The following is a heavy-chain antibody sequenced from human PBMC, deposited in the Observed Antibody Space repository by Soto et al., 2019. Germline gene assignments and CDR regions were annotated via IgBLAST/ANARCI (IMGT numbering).Heavy chain of an antibody. CDR3: ARDRYYYGSGGWYFDL. V-gene: IGHV4-61*01. J-gene: IGHJ2*01. Sequence: QVQLQESGPGLVKPSEPLSLTCTVSGGSVSSGSYYWSCIRQPPGKGLEWIGYIYYSGSTNYNPSLKSRVTISVDTSKNQFSLKLSSVTAADTAVYNCARDRYYYGSGGWYFDLWGRGTLVTVSS. CDR2: IYYSGST. CDR1: GGSVSSGSYY. D-gene: IGHD3-10*01.